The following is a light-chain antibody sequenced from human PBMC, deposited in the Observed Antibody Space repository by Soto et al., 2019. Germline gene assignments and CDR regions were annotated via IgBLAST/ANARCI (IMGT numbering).Light chain of an antibody. J-gene: IGKJ1*01. CDR1: QSVNSKY. CDR3: QQYDSQPRT. Sequence: EIVLTQSPGTLSLSPGERATLSCRASQSVNSKYLAWYQQKPGQGPRPLMYGASSRATGIPDRFSGSGSGTDFTLTISRLEPEDCAVYYCQQYDSQPRTFGQGTKVEIK. CDR2: GAS. V-gene: IGKV3-20*01.